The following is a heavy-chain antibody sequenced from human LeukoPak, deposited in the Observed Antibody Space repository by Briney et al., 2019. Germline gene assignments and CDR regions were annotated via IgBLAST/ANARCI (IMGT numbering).Heavy chain of an antibody. V-gene: IGHV4-39*07. CDR2: IYYSGST. CDR1: GGSISSSSYY. J-gene: IGHJ6*03. D-gene: IGHD5-18*01. CDR3: ARVRGYSHGHGYYYYYMDV. Sequence: SETLSLTCTVSGGSISSSSYYWGWLRQPPGKGLEWVGSIYYSGSTYYNPSLKSRVTISVDTSKNQFSLKLSSVTAADTAVYYCARVRGYSHGHGYYYYYMDVWGKGTTVTVSS.